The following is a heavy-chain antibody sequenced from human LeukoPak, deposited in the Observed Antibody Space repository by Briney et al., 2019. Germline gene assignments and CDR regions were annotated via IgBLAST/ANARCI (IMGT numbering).Heavy chain of an antibody. V-gene: IGHV3-23*01. CDR1: GFTFSSYA. CDR3: AKSPGYSFRTPPFDY. Sequence: SGGSLRLSCAASGFTFSSYAMSGVRQAPGKGLEWVSAISGSGGSTYYADSVKGRFTISRDNSKNTLYLQMNSLRAEDTAVYYCAKSPGYSFRTPPFDYWGQGTLVTVSS. D-gene: IGHD5-18*01. J-gene: IGHJ4*02. CDR2: ISGSGGST.